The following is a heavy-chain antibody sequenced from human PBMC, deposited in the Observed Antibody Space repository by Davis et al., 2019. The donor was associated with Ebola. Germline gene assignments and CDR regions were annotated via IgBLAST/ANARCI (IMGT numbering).Heavy chain of an antibody. CDR1: SGSSRGYS. CDR2: INHSGST. V-gene: IGHV4-34*01. CDR3: AGPASMYYFDY. J-gene: IGHJ4*02. Sequence: PQTMSPTSHLHSGSSRGYSCCWTRQPPGKGLEWIGEINHSGSTNYNPSLKSRVTISVDTSKNQFSLKLSSVTAEYTSVYYCAGPASMYYFDYWGQGTLVTVSS. D-gene: IGHD2-2*01.